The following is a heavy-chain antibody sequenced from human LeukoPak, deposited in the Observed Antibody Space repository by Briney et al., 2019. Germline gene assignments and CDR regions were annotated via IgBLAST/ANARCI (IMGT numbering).Heavy chain of an antibody. CDR3: AKSRWDTAMASLDY. CDR2: ISGSGGST. J-gene: IGHJ4*02. CDR1: GFTFSSYA. V-gene: IGHV3-23*01. Sequence: GGSLRLSCAASGFTFSSYAMNWVRQAPGKGLEWVSAISGSGGSTYYADSVKGRFTISRDNSKNTLYLQMNSLRAEDTAVYYCAKSRWDTAMASLDYWGQGTLVTVSS. D-gene: IGHD5-18*01.